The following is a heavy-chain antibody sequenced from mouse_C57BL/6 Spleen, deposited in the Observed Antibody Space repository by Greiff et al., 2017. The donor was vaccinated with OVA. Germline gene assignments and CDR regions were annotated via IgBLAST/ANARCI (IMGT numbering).Heavy chain of an antibody. CDR2: IHPSDSDT. D-gene: IGHD2-4*01. J-gene: IGHJ2*01. CDR3: ARRAYDYPFDY. V-gene: IGHV1-74*01. CDR1: GYTFTSYW. Sequence: QVQLQQPGAELVKPGASVKVSCKGSGYTFTSYWMHWVKQRPGQGLEWIGRIHPSDSDTNYNQKFKGKATLTVDKSSSTAYMQLSSLTSEDSAVYYCARRAYDYPFDYWGQGTTLTVSS.